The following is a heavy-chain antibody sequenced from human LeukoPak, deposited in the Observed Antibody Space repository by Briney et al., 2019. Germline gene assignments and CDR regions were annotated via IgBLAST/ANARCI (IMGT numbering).Heavy chain of an antibody. J-gene: IGHJ5*02. D-gene: IGHD3-3*01. CDR2: ITGSGTST. CDR3: ARDFRSGFPNWFAP. CDR1: GFTFSSYA. Sequence: GGSLRLSCAASGFTFSSYAMTWVRQAPGKGLEWVSAITGSGTSTFYADSVKGRFTISRDNSKNTLYLQMNSLRAEDAAVYYCARDFRSGFPNWFAPWGQGALVTVSS. V-gene: IGHV3-23*01.